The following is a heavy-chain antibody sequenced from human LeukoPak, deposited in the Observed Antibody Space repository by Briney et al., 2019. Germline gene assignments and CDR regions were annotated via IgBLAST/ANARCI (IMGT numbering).Heavy chain of an antibody. D-gene: IGHD4-17*01. CDR1: GYTFTGYY. V-gene: IGHV1-2*02. CDR2: INPNSGGT. Sequence: GASVKVSCKASGYTFTGYYMHWVRQAPGQGLEWMGWINPNSGGTNYAQKFQGRVTMTRDTSISTAYMELSRLRSDDTAVYYCAGEPYGAPGDYYYYYMDVWGKGTTVTISS. J-gene: IGHJ6*03. CDR3: AGEPYGAPGDYYYYYMDV.